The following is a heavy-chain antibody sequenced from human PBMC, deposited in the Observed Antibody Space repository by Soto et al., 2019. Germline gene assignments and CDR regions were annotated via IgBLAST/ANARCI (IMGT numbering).Heavy chain of an antibody. CDR3: VRNAIGWFVP. D-gene: IGHD2-21*01. CDR1: GFTFSDYY. J-gene: IGHJ5*02. V-gene: IGHV3-72*01. CDR2: VKHRPQNYDT. Sequence: EIQLVESGGGSVQPGGSLRLSCVASGFTFSDYYMDWVRQAPGKGLEWVDRVKHRPQNYDTEYAASVTGRFIISRDDSQNSMFLQMNSLKAEDTAVYYCVRNAIGWFVPWGQGTLVTVSS.